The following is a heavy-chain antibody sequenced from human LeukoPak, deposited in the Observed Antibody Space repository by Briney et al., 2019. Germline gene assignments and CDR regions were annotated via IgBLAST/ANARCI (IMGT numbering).Heavy chain of an antibody. CDR2: ISGSGGST. J-gene: IGHJ4*02. V-gene: IGHV3-23*01. CDR3: AKELGVRRGPYYFDY. CDR1: GFTFSSYA. D-gene: IGHD3-10*01. Sequence: GRSLRLSCAASGFTFSSYAMSGVRQAPGKGLEWVSAISGSGGSTYYADYVKGRFTISRDNSKNTLYLQMNSLRAEPTAVYYCAKELGVRRGPYYFDYWGQGTLVSVSS.